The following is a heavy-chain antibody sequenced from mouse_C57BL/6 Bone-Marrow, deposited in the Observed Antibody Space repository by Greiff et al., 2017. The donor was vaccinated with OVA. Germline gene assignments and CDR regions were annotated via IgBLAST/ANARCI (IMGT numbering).Heavy chain of an antibody. CDR2: IDPENGDT. CDR3: TTRGGVVSPFAY. Sequence: EVKLMESGAELVRPGASVKLSCTASGFNIKDNYMHWAKQRPEQGLEWIGWIDPENGDTEYASKFQGKATITADTSSNTAYLQLSSLTSEDTAVYYCTTRGGVVSPFAYWGQGTLVTVSA. CDR1: GFNIKDNY. D-gene: IGHD1-1*01. V-gene: IGHV14-4*01. J-gene: IGHJ3*01.